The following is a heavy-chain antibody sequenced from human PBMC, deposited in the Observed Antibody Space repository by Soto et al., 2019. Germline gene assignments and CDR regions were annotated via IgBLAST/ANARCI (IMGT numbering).Heavy chain of an antibody. CDR1: GGSISSNNW. V-gene: IGHV4-4*02. Sequence: PSETLSLTCAVSGGSISSNNWWSWVRQPPGKGLEWIGQIYHSGSTNYNPSLKSRVTISVDKSKNQFSLKLSSVTAADTAVYYCARGASSYYDSSGYYYERVYGMDVWGQGTTVTVSS. J-gene: IGHJ6*02. CDR3: ARGASSYYDSSGYYYERVYGMDV. CDR2: IYHSGST. D-gene: IGHD3-22*01.